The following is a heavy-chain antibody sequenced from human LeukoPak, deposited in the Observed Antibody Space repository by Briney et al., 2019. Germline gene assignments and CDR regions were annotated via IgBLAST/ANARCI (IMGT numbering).Heavy chain of an antibody. CDR1: GYTFTSYA. CDR3: ARGQALWFGELSFLDY. CDR2: INTNTGNP. D-gene: IGHD3-10*01. V-gene: IGHV7-4-1*02. J-gene: IGHJ4*02. Sequence: ASVKVSCKASGYTFTSYAMNLVRQAPGQGLEWMGWINTNTGNPTYAQGFTGRFVFSLDTSVSTAYLQISSLKAEDTAVYYCARGQALWFGELSFLDYWGQGTLVTVSS.